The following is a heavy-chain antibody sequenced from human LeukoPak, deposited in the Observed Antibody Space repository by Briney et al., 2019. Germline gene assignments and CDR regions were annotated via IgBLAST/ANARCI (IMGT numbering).Heavy chain of an antibody. D-gene: IGHD1-26*01. CDR3: VRGYSGTMDV. CDR1: GDSVSSNSAS. V-gene: IGHV6-1*01. J-gene: IGHJ6*03. Sequence: SQTLSLTCAISGDSVSSNSASWNWIRQSPSRGLDWLGRTYSRSRWYNDYALSVKSRITINPDTSKNQFSLQLNSVTPEDTAVYYCVRGYSGTMDVWGKGTTVTVSS. CDR2: TYSRSRWYN.